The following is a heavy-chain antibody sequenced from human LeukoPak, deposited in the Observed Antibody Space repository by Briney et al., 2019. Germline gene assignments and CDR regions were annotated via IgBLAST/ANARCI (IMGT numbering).Heavy chain of an antibody. J-gene: IGHJ4*02. Sequence: SETLSLTCTVSGGSISSYYWSWIRQPPGKGLEWIGYIYYSGSTNYNPSLKSRVTISVDTSKNQFSLKLSSVTAADTAVYYCAGEGDSLFDYWGQGTLVTVSS. V-gene: IGHV4-59*01. D-gene: IGHD1-26*01. CDR1: GGSISSYY. CDR3: AGEGDSLFDY. CDR2: IYYSGST.